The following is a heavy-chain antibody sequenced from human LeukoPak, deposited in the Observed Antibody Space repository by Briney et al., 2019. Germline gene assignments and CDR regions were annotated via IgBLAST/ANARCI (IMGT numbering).Heavy chain of an antibody. D-gene: IGHD5-24*01. CDR2: ISGDGGST. CDR1: GFTFDQYA. Sequence: GGSLRLSCAASGFTFDQYAVRWVRQAPGKGLEWVSLISGDGGSTYYADSVKGRFTISRDNSKNTLYLQMDSLRAEDTAVYYCASPVEMAPIGPPWCAFDIWGQGTIVTVSS. V-gene: IGHV3-43*02. J-gene: IGHJ3*02. CDR3: ASPVEMAPIGPPWCAFDI.